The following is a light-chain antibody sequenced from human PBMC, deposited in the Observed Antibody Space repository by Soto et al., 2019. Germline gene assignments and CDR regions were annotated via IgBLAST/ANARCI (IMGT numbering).Light chain of an antibody. CDR1: QSVSSY. CDR3: QQPYT. Sequence: DIVLTQSPATLSLSPGERATLSCRASQSVSSYLAWYQQKPGQAPRLLISDASNRATGIPARFSGSGSGTDFTLTISSLEPEDFAVYYCQQPYTFGQGTKLEIK. V-gene: IGKV3-11*01. J-gene: IGKJ2*01. CDR2: DAS.